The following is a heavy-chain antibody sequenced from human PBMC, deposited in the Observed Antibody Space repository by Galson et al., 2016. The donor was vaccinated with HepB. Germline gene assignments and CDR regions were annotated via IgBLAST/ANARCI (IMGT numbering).Heavy chain of an antibody. D-gene: IGHD3-3*01. V-gene: IGHV3-48*01. CDR1: GFTFSRYW. Sequence: SLRLSCAASGFTFSRYWMHWVRQAPGEGLEWVSYISSSSSTIYYADSVKGRFTISRDNAKNSLYLQMNTLRAEDTAVYYCASLRFKGFDLWGRGTLVTVSS. J-gene: IGHJ2*01. CDR3: ASLRFKGFDL. CDR2: ISSSSSTI.